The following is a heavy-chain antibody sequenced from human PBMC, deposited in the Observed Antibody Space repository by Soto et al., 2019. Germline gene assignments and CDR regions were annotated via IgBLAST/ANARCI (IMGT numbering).Heavy chain of an antibody. CDR2: IIPVSGIP. CDR1: GGTFSNSA. V-gene: IGHV1-69*01. J-gene: IGHJ6*02. D-gene: IGHD3-3*01. Sequence: QVQLVQSGAEVKKPGSSVRVSCKASGGTFSNSAISWVRQAPGQGLEWMGGIIPVSGIPDYAQKFQGRVTITAGESTNTAYMELFSLRSEDTAVYYCAFGSPKSTIFGARSVVGGMDVWGQGTTVTVSS. CDR3: AFGSPKSTIFGARSVVGGMDV.